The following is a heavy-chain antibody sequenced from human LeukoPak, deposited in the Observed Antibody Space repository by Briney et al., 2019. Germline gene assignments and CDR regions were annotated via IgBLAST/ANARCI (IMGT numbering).Heavy chain of an antibody. CDR3: ARAVGGYSGYDPGAFDY. CDR1: GFTFSSYW. V-gene: IGHV3-7*01. Sequence: GGSLRLSCAASGFTFSSYWMSWVRQAPGKGLEWVANIKQDGSEKYYVDSVKGRFTISRDNAKYSLYLQMNSLRAEDTAVYYCARAVGGYSGYDPGAFDYWGQGTLVTVSS. CDR2: IKQDGSEK. D-gene: IGHD5-12*01. J-gene: IGHJ4*02.